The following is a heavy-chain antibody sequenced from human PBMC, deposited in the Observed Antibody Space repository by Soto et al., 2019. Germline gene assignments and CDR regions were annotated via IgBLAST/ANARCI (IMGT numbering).Heavy chain of an antibody. CDR3: AKDLLRPGRAYGMDV. V-gene: IGHV3-30*18. CDR1: GFTFSSYG. CDR2: ISYDGTNK. J-gene: IGHJ6*02. Sequence: QVQLVESGGGVVQPGRSLRLSCAASGFTFSSYGMHWVRQAPGKGLEWVAVISYDGTNKYYADSVKGRFTISRDNSKKTLYLQMDSLIAEDTAVYYCAKDLLRPGRAYGMDVWGQGTTVTVSS.